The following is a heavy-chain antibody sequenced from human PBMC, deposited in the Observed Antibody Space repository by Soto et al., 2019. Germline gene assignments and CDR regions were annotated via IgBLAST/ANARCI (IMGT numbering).Heavy chain of an antibody. CDR3: ARDPESYYDILTGAPYYFDY. J-gene: IGHJ4*02. V-gene: IGHV3-48*01. CDR2: ISSSSSTI. D-gene: IGHD3-9*01. CDR1: GFTFSSYS. Sequence: GGSLRLSCAASGFTFSSYSMNWVRQAPGKGLEWVSYISSSSSTIYYADSVKGRFTISRDNAKNSLYLQMNSLRAEDTAVYYFARDPESYYDILTGAPYYFDYWGQGTLVTVSS.